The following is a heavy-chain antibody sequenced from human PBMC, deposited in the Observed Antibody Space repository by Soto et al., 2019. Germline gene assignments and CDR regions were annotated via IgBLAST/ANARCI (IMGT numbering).Heavy chain of an antibody. Sequence: SETLSLTCTVSGGSISSYYWSWIRPPPGKGLEWIGYTHYSGSTTYNPSLKSRVTISVDTSKNQFSLKLSSVTAADTAVYYCARDRRDCDVWSGHYYYYGMDVWGQGTTVTVSS. CDR1: GGSISSYY. D-gene: IGHD3-3*01. CDR3: ARDRRDCDVWSGHYYYYGMDV. CDR2: THYSGST. J-gene: IGHJ6*02. V-gene: IGHV4-59*01.